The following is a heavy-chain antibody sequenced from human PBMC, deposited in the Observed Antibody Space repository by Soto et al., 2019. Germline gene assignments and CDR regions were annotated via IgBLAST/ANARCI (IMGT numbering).Heavy chain of an antibody. CDR3: VRTGWNPPDY. CDR1: GFTFNRHW. CDR2: IKEDGSEK. Sequence: EVQLVESGGGLVQPGGSLRLSCAVSGFTFNRHWMSWVRQTPGKGLEWVASIKEDGSEKSYVDAVKGRFTISRDNAKNSLFLQMNSLRVEDTAVYYCVRTGWNPPDYRGPGSLVTVSS. J-gene: IGHJ4*02. D-gene: IGHD1-1*01. V-gene: IGHV3-7*01.